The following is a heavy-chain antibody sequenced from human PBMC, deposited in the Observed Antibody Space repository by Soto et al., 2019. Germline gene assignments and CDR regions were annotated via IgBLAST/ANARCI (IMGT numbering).Heavy chain of an antibody. CDR3: ARSYSSGWYEDY. CDR2: INAGNGNT. J-gene: IGHJ4*02. D-gene: IGHD6-19*01. CDR1: GYTFTSYA. V-gene: IGHV1-3*01. Sequence: QVQLVQSGAEVKKPGASVKVSCKASGYTFTSYAMHWVRQAPGQRLEWMGWINAGNGNTKYSQKFQGRVTITRDTSASTAYMELSSLRSEDTVVYYCARSYSSGWYEDYWGQGTLVTVSS.